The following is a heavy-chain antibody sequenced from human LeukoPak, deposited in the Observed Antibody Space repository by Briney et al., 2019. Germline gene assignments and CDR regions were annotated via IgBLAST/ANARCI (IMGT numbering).Heavy chain of an antibody. CDR1: GFTFSNHG. CDR3: ARDVGWSQYYFDF. D-gene: IGHD2-15*01. Sequence: GGSLRLSCAASGFTFSNHGMSWVRQAPGKGPEWVAAIGGSGGSTYYADSVKGRFTIPRDNAKNTLYLLMKSLRAEDTAVYYCARDVGWSQYYFDFWGQGTLVTVSS. J-gene: IGHJ4*02. CDR2: IGGSGGST. V-gene: IGHV3-23*01.